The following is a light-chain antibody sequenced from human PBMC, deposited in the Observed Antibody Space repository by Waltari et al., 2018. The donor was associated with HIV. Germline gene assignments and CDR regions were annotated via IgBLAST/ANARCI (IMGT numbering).Light chain of an antibody. J-gene: IGLJ2*01. CDR2: DND. Sequence: QSVLTQPPSVSAAPGQKVNISCSGNRSNIGHNYVSWYQQVPGTAPKLLIYDNDNRPSGIPDRFSASKSGTSATLGITGLQTGDEADYYCGTWDSSLSAGVFGGGTKLTVL. CDR1: RSNIGHNY. V-gene: IGLV1-51*01. CDR3: GTWDSSLSAGV.